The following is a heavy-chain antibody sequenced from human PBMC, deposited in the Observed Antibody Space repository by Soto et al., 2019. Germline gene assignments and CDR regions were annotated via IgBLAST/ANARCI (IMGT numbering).Heavy chain of an antibody. CDR3: ARGGGSDSFDY. D-gene: IGHD1-26*01. V-gene: IGHV4-30-2*01. CDR1: GASITYGGYS. Sequence: QLQLHESGSGLVKPSQTLSLTCTVSGASITYGGYSWSWIRQTPGKGLEWIGYINHLETTFYNPSFESRLTLSTDRAKNQFSLNLNSMSAADRAVYFCARGGGSDSFDYWGQGMLVTVSS. J-gene: IGHJ4*02. CDR2: INHLETT.